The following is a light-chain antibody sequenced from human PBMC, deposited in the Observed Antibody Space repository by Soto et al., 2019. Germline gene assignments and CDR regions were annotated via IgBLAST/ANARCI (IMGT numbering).Light chain of an antibody. Sequence: VLTQSPDTLSLSPGERATLSCGASQSIYDNHLAWYQQKPGLAPKLLVYDASNSASGIPDRFSGSGSGAYFTRTISRLEPEEFAVYYCPQYDDSVYTFGGGTTVAIK. J-gene: IGKJ4*01. CDR3: PQYDDSVYT. CDR2: DAS. V-gene: IGKV3D-20*01. CDR1: QSIYDNH.